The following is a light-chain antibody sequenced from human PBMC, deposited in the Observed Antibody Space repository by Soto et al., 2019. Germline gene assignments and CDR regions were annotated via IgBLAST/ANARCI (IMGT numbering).Light chain of an antibody. Sequence: QSALTQPASVSGSPGQSITISCTGTSSDVGGSNYVSWYQQHPGKAPKLMIYDVSNRPSVVSNRFSGSKSGNTASLTISGLQAEDEADYYCSSYTSTSTPYVLGTGTKLTAL. CDR2: DVS. V-gene: IGLV2-14*01. CDR1: SSDVGGSNY. CDR3: SSYTSTSTPYV. J-gene: IGLJ1*01.